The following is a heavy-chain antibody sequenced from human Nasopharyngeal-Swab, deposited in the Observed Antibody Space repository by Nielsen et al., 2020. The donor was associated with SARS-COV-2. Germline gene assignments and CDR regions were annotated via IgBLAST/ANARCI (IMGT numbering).Heavy chain of an antibody. D-gene: IGHD3-22*01. CDR1: GNTLTSHS. Sequence: ASVKVSCKASGNTLTSHSIHWVRQAPGQRLEWMGWINDGNGKTEYSQKFQGRVTMTRDTSISTAYMELSRLRSDDTAVYYCARDATMIVVGDDAFDIWGQGTMVTVSS. V-gene: IGHV1-3*01. CDR2: INDGNGKT. CDR3: ARDATMIVVGDDAFDI. J-gene: IGHJ3*02.